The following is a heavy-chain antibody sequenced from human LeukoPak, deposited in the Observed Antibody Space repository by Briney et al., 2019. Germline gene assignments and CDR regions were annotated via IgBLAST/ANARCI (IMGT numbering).Heavy chain of an antibody. D-gene: IGHD3-10*01. CDR1: GGSFSGYY. CDR3: ARHLSNYYGSGSHFDS. CDR2: IYHGGST. J-gene: IGHJ4*02. Sequence: SETLSLTCAVYGGSFSGYYWSWIRQPPGKGLEWIGEIYHGGSTNYNSSLKSRVTISIDTSKNQFSLKLSSVTAADTAVYYCARHLSNYYGSGSHFDSWGQGTLVTVSS. V-gene: IGHV4-34*01.